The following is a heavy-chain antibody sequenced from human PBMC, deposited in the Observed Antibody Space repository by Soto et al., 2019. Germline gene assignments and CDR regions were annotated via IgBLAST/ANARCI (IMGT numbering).Heavy chain of an antibody. CDR1: AGSLNSYY. V-gene: IGHV4-59*12. D-gene: IGHD2-2*01. CDR2: IYYSGST. J-gene: IGHJ5*02. CDR3: ARVPDR. Sequence: PSETLSLTCTVSAGSLNSYYWSWIRQPPGKGLEWIGYIYYSGSTNYNPSLKSRVTISVDTSKNQFSLKLSSVTAADTAVYYCARVPDRWGQGTLVTVSS.